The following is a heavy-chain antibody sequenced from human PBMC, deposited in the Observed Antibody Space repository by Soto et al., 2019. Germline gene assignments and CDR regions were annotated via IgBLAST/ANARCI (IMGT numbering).Heavy chain of an antibody. CDR1: GFTFNSYA. CDR2: ISYDGSNK. J-gene: IGHJ6*02. D-gene: IGHD3-22*01. Sequence: GGSLRLSCAASGFTFNSYAMHWVRQAPGKGLEWVAVISYDGSNKYYADSVKGRFTISRDNSKNTLYLQMNSLRAEDTAVYYCARDSSGYYYFRDYYYGMDVWGQGTTVTVSS. CDR3: ARDSSGYYYFRDYYYGMDV. V-gene: IGHV3-30-3*01.